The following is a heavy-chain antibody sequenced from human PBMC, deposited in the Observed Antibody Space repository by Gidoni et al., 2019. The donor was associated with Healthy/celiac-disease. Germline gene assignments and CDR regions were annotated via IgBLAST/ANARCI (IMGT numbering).Heavy chain of an antibody. CDR2: ISYDGSNK. CDR3: ARGDRNGDYGGRYYYYGMDV. CDR1: GFTFSSYA. J-gene: IGHJ6*02. Sequence: QVQLVASGGGVVQPGRSLRLSCAASGFTFSSYAMHWVRQAPGKGLEWVAVISYDGSNKYYADSVKGRFTISRDNSKNTLYLQMNSLRAEDTAVYYCARGDRNGDYGGRYYYYGMDVWGQGTTVTVSS. V-gene: IGHV3-30-3*01. D-gene: IGHD4-17*01.